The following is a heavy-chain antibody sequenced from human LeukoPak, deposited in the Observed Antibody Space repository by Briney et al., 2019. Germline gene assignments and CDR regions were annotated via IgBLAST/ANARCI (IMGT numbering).Heavy chain of an antibody. CDR1: GFTYISYW. J-gene: IGHJ4*02. Sequence: GGSLRLSCAASGFTYISYWMSWVRQAPGKGLERVANIKQDGSEKNYVDSVKGRFTISRDNARNSLYLQMNSLTAEDTAVYYCARHRSGGSYYGNFDLDYWGQGTLVTISS. CDR2: IKQDGSEK. V-gene: IGHV3-7*01. D-gene: IGHD1-26*01. CDR3: ARHRSGGSYYGNFDLDY.